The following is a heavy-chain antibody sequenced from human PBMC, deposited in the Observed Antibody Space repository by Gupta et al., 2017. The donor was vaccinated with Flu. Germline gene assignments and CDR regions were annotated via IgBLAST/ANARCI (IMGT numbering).Heavy chain of an antibody. CDR2: ISWNSGSI. CDR3: AKDRAPYTYCSSTSCYVDAFDI. Sequence: EVQLVESGGGLVQPGRSLRLSCAASGFTFDAYAMHWVRQAPGKGLEWVSGISWNSGSIGYADSVKGRFTISRDNAKNSLYLQMNSLRAEDTALYYCAKDRAPYTYCSSTSCYVDAFDIWGQGTMVTVSS. D-gene: IGHD2-2*01. J-gene: IGHJ3*02. CDR1: GFTFDAYA. V-gene: IGHV3-9*01.